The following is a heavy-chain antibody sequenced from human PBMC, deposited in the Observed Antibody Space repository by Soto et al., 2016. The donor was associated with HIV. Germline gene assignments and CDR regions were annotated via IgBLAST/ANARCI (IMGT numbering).Heavy chain of an antibody. Sequence: EVQLVESGGGFVQPGGSLRLSCAASGFTFSSYWMHWVRQAPGKGLVWVPLINSDGSSTSYADSVKGRFTISRDNAKNTLYLQMNSLRDEDTAVYYCASGGVPYIWGSYRHDYWGQGTLVTVSS. D-gene: IGHD3-16*02. CDR3: ASGGVPYIWGSYRHDY. J-gene: IGHJ4*02. CDR2: INSDGSST. CDR1: GFTFSSYW. V-gene: IGHV3-74*01.